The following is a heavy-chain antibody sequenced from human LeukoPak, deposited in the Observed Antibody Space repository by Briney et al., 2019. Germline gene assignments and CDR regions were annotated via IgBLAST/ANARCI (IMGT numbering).Heavy chain of an antibody. CDR3: ASQASSWFGELLPPDY. D-gene: IGHD3-10*01. CDR2: IWYGGGNK. V-gene: IGHV3-33*01. Sequence: GGSLRLSCAASGFTFSSYGMHWVRQAPGKGLEWVAVIWYGGGNKYYADSVKGRFTISRDNSKNTLYLQMNSLRAEDTAVYYCASQASSWFGELLPPDYWGQGTLVTVSS. CDR1: GFTFSSYG. J-gene: IGHJ4*02.